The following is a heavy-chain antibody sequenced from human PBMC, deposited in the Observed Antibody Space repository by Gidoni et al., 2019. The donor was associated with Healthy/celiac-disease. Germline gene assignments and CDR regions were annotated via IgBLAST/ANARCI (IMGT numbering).Heavy chain of an antibody. V-gene: IGHV3-15*07. Sequence: EVQLVESGGGLVKPGGSLILSCAASGFTFSNAWMNWVRQAPGKGLEWVGRIKSKTDGGTTDYAAPVKGRFTISRDDSKNTLYLQMNSLKTEDTAVYYCTTDIYLRGLGEYIAAAYDAFDIWGQGTMVTVSS. CDR1: GFTFSNAW. J-gene: IGHJ3*02. D-gene: IGHD6-13*01. CDR3: TTDIYLRGLGEYIAAAYDAFDI. CDR2: IKSKTDGGTT.